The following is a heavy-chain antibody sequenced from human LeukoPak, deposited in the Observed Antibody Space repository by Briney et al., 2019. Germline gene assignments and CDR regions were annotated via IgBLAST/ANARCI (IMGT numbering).Heavy chain of an antibody. CDR3: ARHPRRFYDILTVYSNNWSPP. V-gene: IGHV5-10-1*01. Sequence: GESLKISCKGSGYSFTSYWISWVRQMPGKGLEWMGRIDPSDSYTNYSPSFQGHVTISADKSISTAYLQWSSLKASDTAMYYCARHPRRFYDILTVYSNNWSPPGGQEPRAPVPS. D-gene: IGHD3-9*01. CDR2: IDPSDSYT. J-gene: IGHJ5*02. CDR1: GYSFTSYW.